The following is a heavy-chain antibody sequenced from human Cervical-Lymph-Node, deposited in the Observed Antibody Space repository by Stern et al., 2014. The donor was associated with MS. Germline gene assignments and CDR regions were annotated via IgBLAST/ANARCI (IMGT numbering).Heavy chain of an antibody. D-gene: IGHD1-26*01. J-gene: IGHJ3*02. V-gene: IGHV3-72*01. CDR3: VRGYSGNNWYAFDI. Sequence: VQLVESGGGLVQPGGSLRLSCAGSGFTFSDLYIDWVRQAPGKGLEWVGRAGNKANSDTIEYAASVRGRFTISRDDSKNSLYLQMNSLKTEDTAVYHCVRGYSGNNWYAFDIWGRGTMVTVSS. CDR1: GFTFSDLY. CDR2: AGNKANSDTI.